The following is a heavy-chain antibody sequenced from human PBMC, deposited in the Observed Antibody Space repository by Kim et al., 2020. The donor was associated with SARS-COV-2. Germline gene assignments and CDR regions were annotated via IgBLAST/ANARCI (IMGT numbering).Heavy chain of an antibody. J-gene: IGHJ4*02. D-gene: IGHD3-22*01. CDR3: ARQYYYDSSGYYNGDY. V-gene: IGHV5-51*01. CDR1: GYSFTSYW. Sequence: GESLKISCKGSGYSFTSYWIGWVRQMPGKGLEWMGIIYPGDSDTRYSPSFQGQVTISADKSISTAYLQWSSLKASDTAMYYCARQYYYDSSGYYNGDYWGQGTLVTVSS. CDR2: IYPGDSDT.